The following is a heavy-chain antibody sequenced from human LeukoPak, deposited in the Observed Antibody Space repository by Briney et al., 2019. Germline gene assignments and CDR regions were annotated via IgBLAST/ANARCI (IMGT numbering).Heavy chain of an antibody. CDR2: INSEGSTM. Sequence: GSLRLSCAASGFTFSTYSMNWVRQAPGRGLEWVSYINSEGSTMKYADSVKGRFTISRDNAKNTLYLQMNSLRAEDTAVYYCAREFTIFGVVFDYWGQGTLVTVSS. CDR1: GFTFSTYS. V-gene: IGHV3-48*04. CDR3: AREFTIFGVVFDY. J-gene: IGHJ4*02. D-gene: IGHD3-3*01.